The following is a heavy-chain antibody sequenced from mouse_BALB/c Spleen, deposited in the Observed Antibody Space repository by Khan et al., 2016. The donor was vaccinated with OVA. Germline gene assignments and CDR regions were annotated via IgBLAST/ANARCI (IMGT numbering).Heavy chain of an antibody. CDR3: AKPAHYWYSDV. CDR2: IWGDGNT. Sequence: QVQLKQSGPGLVAPSQSLSITCTVSGFSLTSYGVTWGRQPPGKGLEWLGVIWGDGNTNYHSSLRSRLIISKDNSKSQVFLRLTSLQTDDTATYYCAKPAHYWYSDVWGAGTTVTVSS. V-gene: IGHV2-3*01. CDR1: GFSLTSYG. J-gene: IGHJ1*01.